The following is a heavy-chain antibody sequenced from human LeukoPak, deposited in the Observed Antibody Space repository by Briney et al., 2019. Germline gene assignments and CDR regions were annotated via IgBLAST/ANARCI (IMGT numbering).Heavy chain of an antibody. D-gene: IGHD1-7*01. CDR3: AKEGKTRNWNYYQAKAVY. CDR2: ISGSGGTT. Sequence: GGSLRLSCAASGFTFSSYAMSWVRQTPGKGLEWVSVISGSGGTTYYADSVKGRFTISRDNSKNTLYLQMNSLRAEDTAVYYCAKEGKTRNWNYYQAKAVYWGQGTLVTVSS. V-gene: IGHV3-23*01. J-gene: IGHJ4*02. CDR1: GFTFSSYA.